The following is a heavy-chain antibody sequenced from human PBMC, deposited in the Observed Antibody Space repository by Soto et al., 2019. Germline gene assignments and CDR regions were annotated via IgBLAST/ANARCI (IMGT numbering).Heavy chain of an antibody. V-gene: IGHV3-30*18. CDR2: ISYDGSNK. J-gene: IGHJ4*02. Sequence: GGSLRLSCAASGFTFSSYGMHWVRQAPGKGLEWVAVISYDGSNKYYADSVKGRFTISRDNSKNTLYLQMNSLRAEDTAVYYCANSVAVAGYYFDYWGQGTLVTVSS. CDR3: ANSVAVAGYYFDY. CDR1: GFTFSSYG. D-gene: IGHD6-19*01.